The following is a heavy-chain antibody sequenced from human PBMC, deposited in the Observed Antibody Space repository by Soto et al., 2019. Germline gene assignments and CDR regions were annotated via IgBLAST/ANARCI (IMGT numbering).Heavy chain of an antibody. D-gene: IGHD2-15*01. CDR2: IDPSDSYT. J-gene: IGHJ6*02. V-gene: IGHV5-10-1*01. Sequence: GESLKISCKGSGYSFTSYWISWVRQMPVKGLEWMGRIDPSDSYTNYSPSFQGHVTISADKSISTAYLQWSSLKASDTAMYYCARILGYCSGGSCYARFDYYYGMDVWGQGTTVTVSS. CDR3: ARILGYCSGGSCYARFDYYYGMDV. CDR1: GYSFTSYW.